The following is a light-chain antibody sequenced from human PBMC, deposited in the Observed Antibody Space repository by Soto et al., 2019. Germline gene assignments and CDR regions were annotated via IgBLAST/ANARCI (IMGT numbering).Light chain of an antibody. CDR1: QSVSSD. CDR3: QKYNSAPWT. V-gene: IGKV3-15*01. CDR2: GAS. Sequence: EMVMTQSPATLSVSPGERATLSCRASQSVSSDLAWYQQKPGQAPSLLIYGASTRATGVPARFSGSGSGTEFTVTISSLQPEDVATYYCQKYNSAPWTFGQGTKVEIK. J-gene: IGKJ1*01.